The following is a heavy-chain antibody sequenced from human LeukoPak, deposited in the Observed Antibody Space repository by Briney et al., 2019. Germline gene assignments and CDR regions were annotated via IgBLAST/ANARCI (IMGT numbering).Heavy chain of an antibody. CDR1: GFTFSSYS. D-gene: IGHD6-25*01. J-gene: IGHJ6*03. V-gene: IGHV3-21*04. CDR2: ISSSSSYI. CDR3: AKNPLTAGGTGDYYYYYTDV. Sequence: PGGSLRLSCAASGFTFSSYSMNWVRQAPGKGLEWVSSISSSSSYIYYADSVKGRFTISRDKSRNTLYLQMNSLRTEDTAVYYCAKNPLTAGGTGDYYYYYTDVWGKGTAVTVSS.